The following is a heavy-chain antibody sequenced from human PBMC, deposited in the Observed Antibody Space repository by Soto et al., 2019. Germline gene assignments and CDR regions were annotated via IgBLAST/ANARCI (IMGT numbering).Heavy chain of an antibody. CDR2: IIPIFGTA. V-gene: IGHV1-69*01. CDR1: GGTFSSYA. D-gene: IGHD3-22*01. Sequence: QVQLVQSGAEVKKPGSSVKVSCKASGGTFSSYAISWVRQAPGQGLEWMGGIIPIFGTANYAQKFQGRVTITADESTSTAYMELSSLRSEDTAVYYCASTYYYDSSGYLAEYFQHWGQGTLVTVSS. J-gene: IGHJ1*01. CDR3: ASTYYYDSSGYLAEYFQH.